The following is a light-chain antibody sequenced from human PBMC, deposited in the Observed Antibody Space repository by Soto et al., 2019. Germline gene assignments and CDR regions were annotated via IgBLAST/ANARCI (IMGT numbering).Light chain of an antibody. CDR1: QSVSSSS. V-gene: IGKV3-20*01. CDR2: GAS. J-gene: IGKJ2*01. CDR3: QQYGSSPPMYP. Sequence: EIVLTQSPGTLSLSPGERATLSCRASQSVSSSSLAWYQQKPGQAPRLLIYGASSRATGIPDRFSGSGSGTDFTLTIIRLEPEDFAVYYSQQYGSSPPMYPFGQRTKLQIK.